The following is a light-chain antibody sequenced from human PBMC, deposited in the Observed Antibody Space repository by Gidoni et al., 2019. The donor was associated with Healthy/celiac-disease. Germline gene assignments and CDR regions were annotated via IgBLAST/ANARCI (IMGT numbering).Light chain of an antibody. CDR3: QQYNNWPPWT. CDR2: GAS. V-gene: IGKV3-15*01. Sequence: VMTQSPATLSVSPGDRATLSCRASQSVSSNLAWYQQKPGQAPRLLIYGASSRSTGIPARFSGSGSGTKFTLTISSLQAEDFAVYYCQQYNNWPPWTFGRGTKVEIK. J-gene: IGKJ1*01. CDR1: QSVSSN.